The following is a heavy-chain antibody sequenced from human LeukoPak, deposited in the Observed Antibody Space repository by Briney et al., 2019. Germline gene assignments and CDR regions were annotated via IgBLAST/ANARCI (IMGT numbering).Heavy chain of an antibody. CDR1: GYTFTNYY. V-gene: IGHV1-46*01. Sequence: ASVKVSCKASGYTFTNYYMHWVRQAPGQGLEWMGLINPTGTSTNYAQKFRGRVTMTRDTSTTTVYMELSSLRSEDTAVYYCAREESGGYFVYWGQGTLVTVSS. D-gene: IGHD2-8*02. CDR3: AREESGGYFVY. J-gene: IGHJ4*02. CDR2: INPTGTST.